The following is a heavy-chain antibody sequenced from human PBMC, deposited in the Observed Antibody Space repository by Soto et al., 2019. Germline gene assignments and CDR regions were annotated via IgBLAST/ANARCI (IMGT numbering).Heavy chain of an antibody. CDR3: ARDPRYCSGGNCYSSYYYYYLDV. J-gene: IGHJ6*03. D-gene: IGHD2-15*01. CDR1: GFIFSSYS. CDR2: ISSSSDTI. Sequence: EVQLVESGGGLVQPGGSLRLSCAASGFIFSSYSMNWVRQAPGKGLEWVSYISSSSDTIYYADSVKGRFTISRDNAKNSLYLQMNSLRAEDTAVYYCARDPRYCSGGNCYSSYYYYYLDVWDIGTTVTVSS. V-gene: IGHV3-48*01.